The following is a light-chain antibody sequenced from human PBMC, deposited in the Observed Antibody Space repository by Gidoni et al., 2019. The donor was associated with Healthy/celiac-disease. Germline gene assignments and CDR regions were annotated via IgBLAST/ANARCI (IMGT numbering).Light chain of an antibody. CDR2: DAS. V-gene: IGKV1-33*01. CDR1: QDISNY. Sequence: IQMPQSPPSLSASVGDRVTITCQASQDISNYLNWYQQKPGKAPKLLIYDASNLETGVPSRFSGSGSGTDFTFTISSLQPEDFATYYCQQYDNLPWTFGQGTKVEIK. CDR3: QQYDNLPWT. J-gene: IGKJ1*01.